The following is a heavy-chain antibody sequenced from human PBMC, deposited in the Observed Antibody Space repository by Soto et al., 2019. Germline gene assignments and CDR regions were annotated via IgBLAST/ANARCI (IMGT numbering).Heavy chain of an antibody. CDR1: GGSIGPHY. Sequence: SETLSLTCAVSGGSIGPHYWSWIRQSPGKGLEWVGYVYYTGSTDYNPSLKSRVSISVDTYKNQFALKRSSVTAADTAVYYCARAMDSFSSGYYWGAYFDYWGQGALVTVSS. CDR3: ARAMDSFSSGYYWGAYFDY. V-gene: IGHV4-59*11. D-gene: IGHD3-22*01. J-gene: IGHJ4*02. CDR2: VYYTGST.